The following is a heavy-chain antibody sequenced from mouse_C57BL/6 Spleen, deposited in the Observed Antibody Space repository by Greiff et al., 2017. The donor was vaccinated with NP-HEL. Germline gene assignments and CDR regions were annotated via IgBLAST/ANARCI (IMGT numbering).Heavy chain of an antibody. J-gene: IGHJ1*03. CDR2: IDPSDSYT. D-gene: IGHD2-4*01. CDR1: GYTFTSYW. V-gene: IGHV1-69*01. CDR3: ASHYYDYDWYFDV. Sequence: QVQLQQPGAELVMPGASVKLSCKASGYTFTSYWMHWVKQGPGQGLEWIGEIDPSDSYTNYNQKFTGKSTLTVDKSSSTAYMQLSSLKSEDSAVYYCASHYYDYDWYFDVWGTGTTVTVSS.